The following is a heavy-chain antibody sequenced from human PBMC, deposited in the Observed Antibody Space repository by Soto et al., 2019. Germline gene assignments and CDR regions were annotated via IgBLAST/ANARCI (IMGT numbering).Heavy chain of an antibody. Sequence: EVQLVESGGGLVQPGGSLRLSCAASGFTFSNYWMSWVRQAPGKGLQWVANIKQDGSERYYVDSVKGRFTISRDNAKNSLYLQMNSLRAEDTAVYYCARDLVVVVATTPGIAYWGQGPLVTVSS. V-gene: IGHV3-7*01. CDR1: GFTFSNYW. J-gene: IGHJ4*02. D-gene: IGHD2-15*01. CDR2: IKQDGSER. CDR3: ARDLVVVVATTPGIAY.